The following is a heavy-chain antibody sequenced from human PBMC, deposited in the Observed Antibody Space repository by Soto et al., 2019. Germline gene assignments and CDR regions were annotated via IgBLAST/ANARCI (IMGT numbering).Heavy chain of an antibody. V-gene: IGHV1-69*02. J-gene: IGHJ3*01. CDR2: IIPILGVA. CDR1: GGTFSSYT. Sequence: QVQLVQSGADVKKPGSSVKVSCKASGGTFSSYTISWVRLAPGQGLEWMGRIIPILGVANYAHKFQGRVTITADKSPSTANMELSSLRSEDTAVYYCAINYYDTAPYWGQGTMVTVSS. D-gene: IGHD3-22*01. CDR3: AINYYDTAPY.